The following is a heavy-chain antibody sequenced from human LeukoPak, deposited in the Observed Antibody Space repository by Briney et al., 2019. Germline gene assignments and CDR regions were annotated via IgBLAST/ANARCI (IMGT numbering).Heavy chain of an antibody. CDR3: VRVVRRAAAHAGNWFDP. J-gene: IGHJ5*02. V-gene: IGHV1-2*02. CDR2: INPNTGGT. CDR1: GYTFTDYY. D-gene: IGHD6-13*01. Sequence: ASVKVSCKASGYTFTDYYMHWVRQAPGQGLEWMGWINPNTGGTDYIQKFQGRVTMTRDTSISAAYMELNSLKSDDTTVYCCVRVVRRAAAHAGNWFDPWGQGTLVTVSS.